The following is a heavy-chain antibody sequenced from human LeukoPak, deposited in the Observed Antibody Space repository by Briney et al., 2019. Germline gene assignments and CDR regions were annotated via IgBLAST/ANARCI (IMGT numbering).Heavy chain of an antibody. D-gene: IGHD6-13*01. Sequence: SETLSLTCSVSGRSMSSYDWSSIRQPAGKGLDWIGYIYYSGRTNYNPSLKNRVTISIHPSTNPLSLKVRSVTVARPAVYDWAILRQLPGFWCGPWGQRTLVNVSS. CDR1: GRSMSSYD. V-gene: IGHV4-59*01. CDR3: AILRQLPGFWCGP. CDR2: IYYSGRT. J-gene: IGHJ5*02.